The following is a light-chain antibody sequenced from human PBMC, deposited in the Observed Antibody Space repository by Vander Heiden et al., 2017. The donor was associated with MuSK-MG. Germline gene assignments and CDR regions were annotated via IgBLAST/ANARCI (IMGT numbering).Light chain of an antibody. Sequence: SSELTQPRAVSVSPGQTARITCSGDALPKHYASWYQQKPGQAPVLMICKDTERPSRIPERFSGSSSGTTVTFNISGVQADDEADYYGQSADSSGYFFVFGGGTKLTVL. CDR2: KDT. CDR3: QSADSSGYFFV. V-gene: IGLV3-25*03. CDR1: ALPKHY. J-gene: IGLJ2*01.